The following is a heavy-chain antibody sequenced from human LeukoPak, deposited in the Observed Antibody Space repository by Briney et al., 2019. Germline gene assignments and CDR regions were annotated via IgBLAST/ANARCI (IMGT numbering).Heavy chain of an antibody. CDR3: AKDSGYGPFDY. CDR1: GFPFSSYA. D-gene: IGHD5-18*01. J-gene: IGHJ4*02. V-gene: IGHV3-23*01. CDR2: ISGSGGST. Sequence: AGGSLRLSCAASGFPFSSYAMSWVRQAPGKGLEWVSAISGSGGSTYYADSVKGRFTISRDNSKDTLYLQMNSLRAEDTAVYYCAKDSGYGPFDYWGQGTLVTVSS.